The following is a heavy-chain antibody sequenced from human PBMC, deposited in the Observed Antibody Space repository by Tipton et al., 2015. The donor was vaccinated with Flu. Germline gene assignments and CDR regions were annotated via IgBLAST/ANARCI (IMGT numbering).Heavy chain of an antibody. Sequence: TLSLTCTVSGASMSSSNYHWGWIRQPPGKGLEWIGSIYYRGRTYYNPSLKSRITISVDTSKNQFSLKLSSVTAADTAVYYCARDSGSGTQDYWGQGTLATVSS. CDR1: GASMSSSNYH. V-gene: IGHV4-39*07. D-gene: IGHD3-10*01. CDR2: IYYRGRT. J-gene: IGHJ4*02. CDR3: ARDSGSGTQDY.